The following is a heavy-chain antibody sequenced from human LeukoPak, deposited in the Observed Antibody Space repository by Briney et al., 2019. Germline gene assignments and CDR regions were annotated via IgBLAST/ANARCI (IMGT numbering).Heavy chain of an antibody. CDR3: ARDRIYSGIYHDTFDI. D-gene: IGHD1-26*01. CDR2: ISSGSTYI. V-gene: IGHV3-21*01. Sequence: GGSLRLSCAASGLTFSRYSMSWVRQAPGKGLEWVSSISSGSTYIYYADSMKGRFTISRDNAKNSLYLQMNTLRAEDTAVYYCARDRIYSGIYHDTFDIWGHGTMVTVSS. CDR1: GLTFSRYS. J-gene: IGHJ3*02.